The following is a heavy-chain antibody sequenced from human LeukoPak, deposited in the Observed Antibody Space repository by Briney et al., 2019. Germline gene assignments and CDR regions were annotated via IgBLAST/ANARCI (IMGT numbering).Heavy chain of an antibody. CDR1: GYSFPSYW. D-gene: IGHD2-15*01. CDR2: IYLGDSDT. J-gene: IGHJ4*02. V-gene: IGHV5-51*01. Sequence: GESLKIPCKGSGYSFPSYWIGWVRQMPGKGLECMGVIYLGDSDTRYSPSFQGQVTISAGKSISTAYLQWSSLKASDTAMYYCARLYCSGGSCWYFDYWGQGTLVTVSS. CDR3: ARLYCSGGSCWYFDY.